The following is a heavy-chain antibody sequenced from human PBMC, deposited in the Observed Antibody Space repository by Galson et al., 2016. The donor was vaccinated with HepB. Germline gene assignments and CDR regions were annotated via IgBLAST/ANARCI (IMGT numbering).Heavy chain of an antibody. J-gene: IGHJ6*02. CDR3: ARDWRGSSFLKKYYGMDV. D-gene: IGHD3-3*01. Sequence: TLSLTCTVSGGSITSSGYYWSWTRQHPGKGLEWIGYISYSGSTYYNPSLKSRVTISVDTSKNQFSLKVTSVTAADTAVYYCARDWRGSSFLKKYYGMDVWGQGTTVTVSS. CDR2: ISYSGST. V-gene: IGHV4-31*03. CDR1: GGSITSSGYY.